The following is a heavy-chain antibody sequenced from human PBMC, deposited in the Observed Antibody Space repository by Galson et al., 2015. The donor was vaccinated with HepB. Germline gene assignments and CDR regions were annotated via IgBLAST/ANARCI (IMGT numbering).Heavy chain of an antibody. CDR3: GGGGDY. D-gene: IGHD3-16*01. CDR2: IRSRINSYAT. V-gene: IGHV3-73*01. CDR1: EFNFSDSA. J-gene: IGHJ4*02. Sequence: SLRLSCATSEFNFSDSAIHWVRQASGRGLEWIGLIRSRINSYATVYAASVKGRFTISRDDSKDTAFLQMISLESDDTAVYYCGGGGDYWGQGTLVTVSP.